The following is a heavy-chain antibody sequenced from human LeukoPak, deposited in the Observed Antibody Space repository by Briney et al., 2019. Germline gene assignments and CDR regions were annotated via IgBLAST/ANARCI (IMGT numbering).Heavy chain of an antibody. CDR1: GFTFSSYG. D-gene: IGHD3-10*01. Sequence: QPGRSLRLSCAASGFTFSSYGMHWVRQAPGKGLEWVAVIWYDGSNKYYADSVKGRFTISRDNSKNTLYLQMNSLRAEDTAVYYCARDGSGSYYSALLLWGQGTLVTVSS. V-gene: IGHV3-33*01. CDR2: IWYDGSNK. J-gene: IGHJ4*02. CDR3: ARDGSGSYYSALLL.